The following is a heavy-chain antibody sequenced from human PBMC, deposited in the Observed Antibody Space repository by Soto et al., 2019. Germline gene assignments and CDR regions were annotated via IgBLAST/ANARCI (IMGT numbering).Heavy chain of an antibody. D-gene: IGHD6-19*01. Sequence: QVPLVQSGAEVKKPGASVKVSCKASGYTFTSDGISWVRQAPGQGLEWMGWISAYNGNTNYAQKLQGRVTMTTDTSTSTAYLELRSLRSDATAVYYCARDHRPVAGTSWFDPWGQGTLVTFSS. V-gene: IGHV1-18*01. CDR1: GYTFTSDG. CDR2: ISAYNGNT. J-gene: IGHJ5*02. CDR3: ARDHRPVAGTSWFDP.